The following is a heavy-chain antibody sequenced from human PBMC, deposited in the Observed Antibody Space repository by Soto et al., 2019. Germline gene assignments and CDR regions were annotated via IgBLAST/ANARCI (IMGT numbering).Heavy chain of an antibody. CDR1: GGSFSGYY. Sequence: QVQLQQWGAGLLKPSETLSLTCAVYGGSFSGYYWSWIRQPPGKGLEWIGEINHSGSTNYNPSLKSRVTISVDTSKNQFSLKLSSVTAADTAVYYCARCAHDAFDIWGQGTMVTVSS. CDR3: ARCAHDAFDI. V-gene: IGHV4-34*01. CDR2: INHSGST. J-gene: IGHJ3*02.